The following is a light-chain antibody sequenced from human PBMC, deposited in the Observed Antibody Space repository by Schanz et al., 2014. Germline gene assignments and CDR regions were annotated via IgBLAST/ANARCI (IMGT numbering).Light chain of an antibody. CDR1: QSVNRNF. CDR2: DAS. J-gene: IGKJ4*01. Sequence: DIVLTQSPGTLSLAPGDRATLSCRASQSVNRNFLAWYQQHSGQAPRLLIHDASTRATGIPGRFSGSGSGTDFTLTISRLEPEDFAVYYCQQRSNWLTFGGGTKVEIK. V-gene: IGKV3D-20*02. CDR3: QQRSNWLT.